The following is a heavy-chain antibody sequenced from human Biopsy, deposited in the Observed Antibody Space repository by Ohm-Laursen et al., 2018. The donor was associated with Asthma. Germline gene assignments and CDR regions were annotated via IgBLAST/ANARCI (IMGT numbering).Heavy chain of an antibody. Sequence: GTLSLTCTASGFTFSSYAMSWVRQAPGKGLEWVSAISGSGGSTYYADSVKGRFTISRDNSKNTLYLQMNSLRAEDTAVYYCAKDRDYDILTGPPGFDYWGQGTLVTVSS. CDR2: ISGSGGST. CDR3: AKDRDYDILTGPPGFDY. D-gene: IGHD3-9*01. V-gene: IGHV3-23*01. CDR1: GFTFSSYA. J-gene: IGHJ4*02.